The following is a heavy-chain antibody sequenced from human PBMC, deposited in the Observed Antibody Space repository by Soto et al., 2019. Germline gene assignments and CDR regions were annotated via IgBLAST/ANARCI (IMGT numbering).Heavy chain of an antibody. D-gene: IGHD6-13*01. J-gene: IGHJ4*02. CDR2: IHYSGTT. Sequence: SETLSLTCAVSGGSMRSGDYSWSWIRQPPGKGLEWIGYIHYSGTTSFFPSYNPSLRSRVTISEDTSKNQFSLKLLSVTTADTAVYFCAAGEASSRNLAPYYLDFWGQGTLVTVSS. CDR1: GGSMRSGDYS. CDR3: AAGEASSRNLAPYYLDF. V-gene: IGHV4-61*08.